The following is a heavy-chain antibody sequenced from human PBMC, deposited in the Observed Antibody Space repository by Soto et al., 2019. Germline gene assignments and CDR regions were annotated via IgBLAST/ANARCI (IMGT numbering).Heavy chain of an antibody. V-gene: IGHV3-33*01. CDR3: ARDRLWFGEWRDAFDI. CDR1: GFTFSSYG. Sequence: GGSLRLSCAASGFTFSSYGMHWVRQAPGKGLEWVAVIWYDGSNKYYADSVKGRFTISRDNSKNTLYLQMNSLRAEDTAVYYCARDRLWFGEWRDAFDIWGQGTMVTVSS. D-gene: IGHD3-10*01. J-gene: IGHJ3*02. CDR2: IWYDGSNK.